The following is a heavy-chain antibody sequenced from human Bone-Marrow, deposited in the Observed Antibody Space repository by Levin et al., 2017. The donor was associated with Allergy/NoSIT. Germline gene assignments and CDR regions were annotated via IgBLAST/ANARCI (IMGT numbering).Heavy chain of an antibody. V-gene: IGHV4-4*07. CDR3: ARDLLKAPRGIFGSVYYYGMDG. J-gene: IGHJ6*02. CDR2: IYTSGST. Sequence: SETLSLTCTVSGGSISNYYCSWIRQPAGKGLEWIGRIYTSGSTNYNPSLKSRVTMSVDTSKNQFSLKLSSVTAADTAVYYCARDLLKAPRGIFGSVYYYGMDGWGQGTTVTVSS. D-gene: IGHD3-3*01. CDR1: GGSISNYY.